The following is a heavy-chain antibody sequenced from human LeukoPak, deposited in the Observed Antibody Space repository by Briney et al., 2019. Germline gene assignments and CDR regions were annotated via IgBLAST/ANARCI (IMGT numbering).Heavy chain of an antibody. J-gene: IGHJ2*01. Sequence: SETLSLTCTVSGTFFSSYFWGWIRQPPGKGLEWIAYIHYNGDTNYNPSLKSRVTISVGPSRNQFSLQLSSVTAADTAVYYCARHITGSGSAYDHWGRGTLVTVSS. V-gene: IGHV4-59*08. CDR2: IHYNGDT. CDR3: ARHITGSGSAYDH. CDR1: GTFFSSYF. D-gene: IGHD3-10*01.